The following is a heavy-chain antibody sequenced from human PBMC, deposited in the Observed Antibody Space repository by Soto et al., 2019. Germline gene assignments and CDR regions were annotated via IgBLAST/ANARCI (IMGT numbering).Heavy chain of an antibody. CDR1: GYTFTSYG. CDR2: ISAYNGNT. Sequence: QVQLVQSGAEVKKPGASVKVSCKASGYTFTSYGISWVRQAPGQGLEWMGWISAYNGNTNYAQKLQGRVTMTTDTATSTADMELRSLRSDDTAVYYCARDARYCSGGSCYNGPSYYYYYMDVWGKGTTVTVSS. V-gene: IGHV1-18*01. D-gene: IGHD2-15*01. CDR3: ARDARYCSGGSCYNGPSYYYYYMDV. J-gene: IGHJ6*03.